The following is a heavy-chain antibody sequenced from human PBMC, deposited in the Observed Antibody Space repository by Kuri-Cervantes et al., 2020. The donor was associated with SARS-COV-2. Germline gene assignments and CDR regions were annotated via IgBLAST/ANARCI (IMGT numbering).Heavy chain of an antibody. Sequence: LSLTCAASGFTFSSYSMNWVRQAPGKGLEWVSSISSSSSYIYYADSVKGRFTISRDNAKNSLYLQMNSLRAEDTAVYYCARERYSYGLAWEPFDYWGQGTLVTVSS. CDR3: ARERYSYGLAWEPFDY. CDR2: ISSSSSYI. J-gene: IGHJ4*02. V-gene: IGHV3-21*01. D-gene: IGHD5-18*01. CDR1: GFTFSSYS.